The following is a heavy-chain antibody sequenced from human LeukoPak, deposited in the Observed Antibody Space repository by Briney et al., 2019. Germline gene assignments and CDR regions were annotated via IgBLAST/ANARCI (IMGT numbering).Heavy chain of an antibody. J-gene: IGHJ4*01. CDR3: ARITSGYDFDY. D-gene: IGHD5-12*01. CDR2: INHSGST. CDR1: GGSFSGYY. Sequence: PSETLSLTCAVYGGSFSGYYWSWIRQPPGKGLEWIGEINHSGSTNYNPSLKSRVTISVDTSKNQFSLKLSSVTAADTAVYYCARITSGYDFDYWGHGTLVTVSS. V-gene: IGHV4-34*01.